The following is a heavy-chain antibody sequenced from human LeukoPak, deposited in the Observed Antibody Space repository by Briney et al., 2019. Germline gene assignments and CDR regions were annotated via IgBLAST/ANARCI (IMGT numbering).Heavy chain of an antibody. J-gene: IGHJ5*02. CDR2: IRYDGSNK. D-gene: IGHD6-13*01. V-gene: IGHV3-30*02. Sequence: PGGSLRLSCAASGFTFSSCGMHWVRQAPGKGLEWVAFIRYDGSNKYYADSVKGRFTISRDNSKNTLYLQMDSLRAEDTAVYYCAKDGKVAAAGTNWFDPWGQGTLVTVSS. CDR1: GFTFSSCG. CDR3: AKDGKVAAAGTNWFDP.